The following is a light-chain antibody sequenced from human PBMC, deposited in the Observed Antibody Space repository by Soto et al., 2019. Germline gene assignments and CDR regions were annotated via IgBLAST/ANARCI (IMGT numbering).Light chain of an antibody. CDR2: GAA. CDR3: QRYGSSPT. CDR1: QTISSDY. J-gene: IGKJ1*01. Sequence: EILLTQSPGTLSLSPGERATLSCRASQTISSDYLAWYQQKPGQAPRPLIFGAATRAADIPDRFSGSGSGTDFTLTISRLEPEDFAVYYCQRYGSSPTFGQGTKVDIK. V-gene: IGKV3-20*01.